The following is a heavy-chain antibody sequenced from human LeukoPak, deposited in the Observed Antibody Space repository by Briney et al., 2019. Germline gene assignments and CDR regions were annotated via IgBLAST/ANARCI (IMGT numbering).Heavy chain of an antibody. D-gene: IGHD2-15*01. CDR3: ARGYCSGGSCWGFDY. J-gene: IGHJ4*02. CDR1: GYTFTTHG. Sequence: ASVKVSCKASGYTFTTHGISWVRQAPGQGLEWMGWISAYNDNTNYAQKLQGRVTMTTDTSTSTAYMELRSLRSDDTAVYYCARGYCSGGSCWGFDYWGQGTLVTVSS. CDR2: ISAYNDNT. V-gene: IGHV1-18*01.